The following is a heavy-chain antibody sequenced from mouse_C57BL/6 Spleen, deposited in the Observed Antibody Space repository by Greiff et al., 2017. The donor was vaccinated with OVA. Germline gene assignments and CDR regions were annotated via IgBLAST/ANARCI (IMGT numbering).Heavy chain of an antibody. CDR2: ISYDGSN. Sequence: VQLQQSGPGLVKPSQSLSLTCSVTGYSITSGYYWNWIRQFPGNKLEWMGYISYDGSNNYNPSLKNRISITRDTSKNQFFLKLNSVTTEDTATYYCARYDYDEAYWGQGTLVTVSA. CDR1: GYSITSGYY. V-gene: IGHV3-6*01. J-gene: IGHJ3*01. CDR3: ARYDYDEAY. D-gene: IGHD2-4*01.